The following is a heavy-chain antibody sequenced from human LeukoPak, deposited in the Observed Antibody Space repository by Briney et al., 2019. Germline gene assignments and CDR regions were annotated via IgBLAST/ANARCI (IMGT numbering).Heavy chain of an antibody. CDR2: ISAYNGNT. CDR3: ARDRRWEARAYYYYYMDV. D-gene: IGHD1-26*01. Sequence: ASVKVSCKASGYTFTSYGISWVRQAPGQGLEWMGWISAYNGNTNYAQKLQGRVTMTTDTSTSTAYMELGSLRSDDTAVYYCARDRRWEARAYYYYYMDVWGKGTTVTVSS. J-gene: IGHJ6*03. CDR1: GYTFTSYG. V-gene: IGHV1-18*01.